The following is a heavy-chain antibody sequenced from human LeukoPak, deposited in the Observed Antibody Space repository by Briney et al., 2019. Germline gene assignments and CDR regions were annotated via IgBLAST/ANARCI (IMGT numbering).Heavy chain of an antibody. CDR1: GYTFTSYG. J-gene: IGHJ4*02. Sequence: GASVKVSCKASGYTFTSYGNSWVRQAPGQGLEWMAIINPSGGSTSYAQKFQGRVTMTRDTSTSTVYMELSSLTSEDTAVYYCARVGIAGRFYFDCWGQGTLVTVSS. CDR3: ARVGIAGRFYFDC. V-gene: IGHV1-46*01. D-gene: IGHD6-6*01. CDR2: INPSGGST.